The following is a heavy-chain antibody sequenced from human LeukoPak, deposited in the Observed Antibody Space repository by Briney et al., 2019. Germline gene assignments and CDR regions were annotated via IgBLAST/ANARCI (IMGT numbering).Heavy chain of an antibody. CDR1: GFIFHDYG. V-gene: IGHV3-9*03. CDR2: INWSSGSI. CDR3: AREPSYSSSWYTTCDH. Sequence: GGSLRLSCAASGFIFHDYGMHWVRQGPGKGLEWVSGINWSSGSIGYVDSVKGRFTISRDNAKNSLYLQMNSLRAEDMALYYCAREPSYSSSWYTTCDHWGQGILVTVSS. J-gene: IGHJ5*02. D-gene: IGHD6-13*01.